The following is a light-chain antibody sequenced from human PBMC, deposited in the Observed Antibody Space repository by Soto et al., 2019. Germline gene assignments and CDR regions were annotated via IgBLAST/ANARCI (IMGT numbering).Light chain of an antibody. Sequence: EKVMTQSPATLSVSPGERAILSCRASQSVSSNLAWYQQKPGQAPRLLIYGASTRAIDIPARFSGSGSETEFTLTISSLQSEDFATYYCQQANSFPWTFGQGTKVEIK. V-gene: IGKV3-15*01. CDR3: QQANSFPWT. CDR1: QSVSSN. J-gene: IGKJ1*01. CDR2: GAS.